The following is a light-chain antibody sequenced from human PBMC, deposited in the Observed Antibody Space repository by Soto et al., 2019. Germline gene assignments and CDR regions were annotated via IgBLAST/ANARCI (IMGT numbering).Light chain of an antibody. CDR2: AAS. V-gene: IGKV1-39*01. CDR3: QQSYSDRQT. CDR1: QTVKNY. J-gene: IGKJ2*01. Sequence: EIQLTQSPSSLSASVGDTVTITCRAGQTVKNYLNWYQLKPGKAPKLLIYAASSLQTGVPARFVGGASGTDFTLTIITMQPEDFATYYCQQSYSDRQTFGQGTKLEI.